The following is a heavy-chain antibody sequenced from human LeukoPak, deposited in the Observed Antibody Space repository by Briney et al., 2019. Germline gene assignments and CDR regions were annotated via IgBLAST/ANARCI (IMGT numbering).Heavy chain of an antibody. V-gene: IGHV4-4*07. CDR2: IYTSGST. D-gene: IGHD1-26*01. J-gene: IGHJ3*02. CDR1: GGSISSYY. Sequence: SETLSLTCTVSGGSISSYYWSWIRQPAGKGLEWIGRIYTSGSTNYNPSLKSRVTMSVDTSKNQFSLKLSSVAAADTAVYYCARPTYSGTYFDAFDIWGRGTMVTVSS. CDR3: ARPTYSGTYFDAFDI.